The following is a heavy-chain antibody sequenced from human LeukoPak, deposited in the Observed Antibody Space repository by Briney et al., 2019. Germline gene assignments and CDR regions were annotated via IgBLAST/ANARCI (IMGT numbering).Heavy chain of an antibody. Sequence: PSETLSLTCTVPGGSISSSSYYWGWIRQPPGKGLEWIGSIYYSGSTYYKPSLKTRITISIDTSKNQFSLKLSSVTATDTAVYYCARDSRGGYHGNDVGYWGQGTLVSVSS. CDR2: IYYSGST. V-gene: IGHV4-39*07. J-gene: IGHJ4*02. CDR3: ARDSRGGYHGNDVGY. D-gene: IGHD1-20*01. CDR1: GGSISSSSYY.